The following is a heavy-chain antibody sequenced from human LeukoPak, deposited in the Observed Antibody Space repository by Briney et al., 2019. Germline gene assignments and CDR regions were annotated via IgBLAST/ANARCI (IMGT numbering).Heavy chain of an antibody. CDR2: IYYSGST. J-gene: IGHJ6*04. Sequence: SQTLSLTCTVSGGSISSGGYYWSWIRQHPGKGLEWIGYIYYSGSTYYHPSLKRRVTISVDTSKNQFSLKLSSVTAADTAVYYCARDPSNYCSSTSCYKYGMDVWGKGTTVTVSS. V-gene: IGHV4-31*03. D-gene: IGHD2-2*02. CDR1: GGSISSGGYY. CDR3: ARDPSNYCSSTSCYKYGMDV.